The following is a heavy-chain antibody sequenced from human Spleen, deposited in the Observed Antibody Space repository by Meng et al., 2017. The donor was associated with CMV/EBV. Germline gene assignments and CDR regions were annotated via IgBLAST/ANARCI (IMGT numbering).Heavy chain of an antibody. CDR2: LSVGGGGT. J-gene: IGHJ4*02. CDR3: AKAFSSSWYREYYDY. CDR1: GFTFSIYA. Sequence: GGSLRLSCAASGFTFSIYAMNWVRQAPGRGLEWVSALSVGGGGTYYADSVEGRFTISRDNSKNTLYLQLNSLRVEDTAVYYCAKAFSSSWYREYYDYWGQGTLVTVSS. D-gene: IGHD6-13*01. V-gene: IGHV3-23*01.